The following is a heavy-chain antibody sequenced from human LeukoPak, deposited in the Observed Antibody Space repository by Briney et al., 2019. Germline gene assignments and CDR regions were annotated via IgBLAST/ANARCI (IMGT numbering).Heavy chain of an antibody. CDR2: INSDGSST. D-gene: IGHD4-17*01. CDR1: GFTFSNYL. CDR3: AKGGATVIDY. Sequence: GGSLRLSCAASGFTFSNYLMHWVRQAPGKGLVWVSRINSDGSSTTSADSVKGRFTISRDNAKNTLYLQMNSLRAEDTAVYYCAKGGATVIDYWGQGTLVTVSS. J-gene: IGHJ4*02. V-gene: IGHV3-74*01.